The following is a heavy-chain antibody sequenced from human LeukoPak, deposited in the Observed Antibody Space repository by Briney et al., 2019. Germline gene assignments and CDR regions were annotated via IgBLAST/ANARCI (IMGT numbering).Heavy chain of an antibody. CDR1: GCTFTSYY. J-gene: IGHJ5*02. Sequence: GASVKDSCKASGCTFTSYYRHWVRQAPGRGLEWVGIINPSGGSTSYVQKFQGRVTITRDTSTSTVYMELSSLRSEDTAVYYCARKAGYCSGGSCSNWFDPWGQGTLVTVSS. V-gene: IGHV1-46*03. CDR2: INPSGGST. D-gene: IGHD2-15*01. CDR3: ARKAGYCSGGSCSNWFDP.